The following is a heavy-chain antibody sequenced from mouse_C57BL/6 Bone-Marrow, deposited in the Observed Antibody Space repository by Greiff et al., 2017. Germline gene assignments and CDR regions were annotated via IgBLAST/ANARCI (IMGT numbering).Heavy chain of an antibody. Sequence: EVHLVESGGDFVKPGGSLKLSCAASGFTFSSYGMSWVRRPLDKRLEWVATFSSGGSYTYYPASVKGRFSISRDNAKNPLYLKMSSVKSEDTAMYYCASRLGFFDYWGQGTTLTVSA. V-gene: IGHV5-6*01. CDR2: FSSGGSYT. CDR1: GFTFSSYG. D-gene: IGHD4-1*01. CDR3: ASRLGFFDY. J-gene: IGHJ2*01.